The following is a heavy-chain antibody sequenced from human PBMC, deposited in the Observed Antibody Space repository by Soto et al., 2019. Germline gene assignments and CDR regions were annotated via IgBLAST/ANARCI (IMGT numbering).Heavy chain of an antibody. D-gene: IGHD3-16*01. Sequence: GGSLRLSCAASGFTFSSYAMSWVRQAPGKGLEWVSAISGSGGSTCYADSVKGRFTISRDNSKNTLYLQMNSLRAEDTAVYYCARGRKRVTLFDYWGQGTLVTVSS. CDR3: ARGRKRVTLFDY. V-gene: IGHV3-23*01. CDR1: GFTFSSYA. J-gene: IGHJ4*02. CDR2: ISGSGGST.